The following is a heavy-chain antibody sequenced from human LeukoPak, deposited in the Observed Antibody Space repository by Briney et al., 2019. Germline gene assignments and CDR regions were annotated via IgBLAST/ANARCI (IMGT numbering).Heavy chain of an antibody. V-gene: IGHV4-59*01. CDR3: ARGREHSYGRYFDY. J-gene: IGHJ4*02. CDR1: GGSISTYH. Sequence: SETLSLICTVSGGSISTYHWNWIRKAPGKGLEWIGFMQSTGNSNYNPSLRSRVTMFVDTSKNHISLELSYVTAADTAVYYCARGREHSYGRYFDYWGQGILVTVSS. D-gene: IGHD5-18*01. CDR2: MQSTGNS.